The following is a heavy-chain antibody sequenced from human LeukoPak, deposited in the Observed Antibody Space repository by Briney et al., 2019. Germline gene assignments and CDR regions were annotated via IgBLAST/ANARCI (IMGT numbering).Heavy chain of an antibody. J-gene: IGHJ4*02. CDR2: IYYSGST. Sequence: SETLSLTCTVSGGSISSYYWSWIRQPPGKGLEWIGYIYYSGSTNYNPSLKSRVTISVDKSKNQFSLKLSSVTAADTAVYYCARDFMPRQYYYDSSGLALFDYWGQGTLVTVSS. CDR3: ARDFMPRQYYYDSSGLALFDY. CDR1: GGSISSYY. V-gene: IGHV4-59*12. D-gene: IGHD3-22*01.